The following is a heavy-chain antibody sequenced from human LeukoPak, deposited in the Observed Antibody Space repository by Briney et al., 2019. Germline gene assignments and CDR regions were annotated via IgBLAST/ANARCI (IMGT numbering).Heavy chain of an antibody. CDR1: GFTFSNYG. D-gene: IGHD6-6*01. V-gene: IGHV3-30*02. Sequence: GGSLRLSCAASGFTFSNYGMHWVRQAPGKGLEWVAFVYYDGRNKFYAASVKGRFTISRDNSRNSMYIQMNSLRTEDSAVYYCVKDQGQVYGDFDSWGQGTLVTVSS. J-gene: IGHJ4*02. CDR2: VYYDGRNK. CDR3: VKDQGQVYGDFDS.